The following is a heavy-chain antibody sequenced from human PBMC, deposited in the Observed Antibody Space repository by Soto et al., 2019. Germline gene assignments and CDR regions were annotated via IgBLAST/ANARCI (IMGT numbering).Heavy chain of an antibody. CDR1: GGTFSSYP. J-gene: IGHJ4*02. CDR3: ATSKGDY. Sequence: QVQLVQSGAEVKKPGSSVTVSCKASGGTFSSYPISWVRQAPGQGLEWMGKIIPIFNITKYAQKFQGRVTITADKSTTTASMDLSSLRSDDTAVYYCATSKGDYWGQGTLVTVSS. V-gene: IGHV1-69*02. D-gene: IGHD2-2*01. CDR2: IIPIFNIT.